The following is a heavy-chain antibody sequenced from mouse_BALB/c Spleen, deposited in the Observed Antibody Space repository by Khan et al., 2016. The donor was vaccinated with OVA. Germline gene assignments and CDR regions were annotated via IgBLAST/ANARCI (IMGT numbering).Heavy chain of an antibody. CDR2: ISDGGSYT. V-gene: IGHV5-4*02. J-gene: IGHJ3*01. CDR3: ARGYYGDPFAY. CDR1: GFTFSDHY. D-gene: IGHD2-13*01. Sequence: EVELVESGGDLVKPGGSLKLSCAASGFTFSDHYMYWVRQTPEKRLEWVATISDGGSYTYSPDSVKGRFTISRDDAKNNLYLQMNSLKSEDSAMYNCARGYYGDPFAYWGQGTLVTVSA.